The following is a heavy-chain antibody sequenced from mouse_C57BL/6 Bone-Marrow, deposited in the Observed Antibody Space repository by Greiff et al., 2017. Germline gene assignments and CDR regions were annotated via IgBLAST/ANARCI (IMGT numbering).Heavy chain of an antibody. V-gene: IGHV14-2*01. D-gene: IGHD1-1*01. Sequence: VQLQQSGAELVKPGASVKLSCTASGFNIKDYYIHWVKQRTEQGLEWIGRIDPEDGETNYAPKFQDKATITADTSSNTAYLQLSSLTSVDTAVYYCTRSLIYYGTNYWGQGTTLTVSA. CDR3: TRSLIYYGTNY. J-gene: IGHJ2*01. CDR1: GFNIKDYY. CDR2: IDPEDGET.